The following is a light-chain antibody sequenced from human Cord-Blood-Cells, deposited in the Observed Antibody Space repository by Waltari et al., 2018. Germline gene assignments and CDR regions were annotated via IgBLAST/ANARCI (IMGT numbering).Light chain of an antibody. V-gene: IGKV1-33*01. J-gene: IGKJ5*01. CDR2: DAS. Sequence: DIQMTQSPSSLSASAGIRVTTTCQASQDISNYLNWYQQKPGKAPKLLIYDASNLETGVPSRFSGSGSGTDFTFTISSLQPEDIATYYCQQYDNLLITFGQGTRLEIK. CDR1: QDISNY. CDR3: QQYDNLLIT.